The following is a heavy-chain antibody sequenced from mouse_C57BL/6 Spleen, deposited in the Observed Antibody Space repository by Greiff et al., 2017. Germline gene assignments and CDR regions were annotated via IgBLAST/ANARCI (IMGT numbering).Heavy chain of an antibody. CDR2: IYWDDDK. CDR1: GFSLSTSGMG. CDR3: ARTPLNYYGSSYYFDY. D-gene: IGHD1-1*01. V-gene: IGHV8-12*01. J-gene: IGHJ2*01. Sequence: QVTLKVCGPGILQSSQTLSLTCSFSGFSLSTSGMGVSWIRQPSGKGLEWLAHIYWDDDKRYNPSLKSRLTISKDTSRNQVFLKITSVDTADTATYYCARTPLNYYGSSYYFDYWGQGTTLTVSS.